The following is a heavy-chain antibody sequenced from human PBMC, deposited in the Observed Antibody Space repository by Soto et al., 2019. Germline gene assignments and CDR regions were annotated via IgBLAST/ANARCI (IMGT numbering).Heavy chain of an antibody. CDR1: GYSFTSYW. CDR2: IYPGDSDT. J-gene: IGHJ4*02. Sequence: PGESLKISCKGSGYSFTSYWIGWVRQMPGKGLEWMGIIYPGDSDTRYSPSFQGQVTISADKSISTAYLQWSSLKASDTAMYYCARHKRGSSSSVGIGDYWGQGTLVTVSS. CDR3: ARHKRGSSSSVGIGDY. D-gene: IGHD6-6*01. V-gene: IGHV5-51*01.